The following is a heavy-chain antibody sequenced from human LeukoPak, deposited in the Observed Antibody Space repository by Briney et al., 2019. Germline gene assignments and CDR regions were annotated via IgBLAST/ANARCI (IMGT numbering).Heavy chain of an antibody. CDR3: AKTGNYNWNGFDY. Sequence: PGRSLRLSCAASRFTFSNYGMHWVRQAPGKGLEWVAIISYDGSNKYYADSVKGRFTISRDNSKNTLYLQMSSLRVEDSAVYYCAKTGNYNWNGFDYWGQGTLVTVSS. V-gene: IGHV3-30*18. CDR1: RFTFSNYG. D-gene: IGHD1-20*01. J-gene: IGHJ4*02. CDR2: ISYDGSNK.